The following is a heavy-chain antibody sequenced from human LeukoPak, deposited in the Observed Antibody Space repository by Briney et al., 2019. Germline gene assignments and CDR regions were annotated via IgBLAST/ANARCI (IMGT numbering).Heavy chain of an antibody. CDR2: IYPGDSDT. Sequence: NHGESLKISCKGSGYSFTSYWIGWVRQMPGKGLEWMGIIYPGDSDTRYSPSFQGQVTISADKSISTAYLQWSSLKASDTAMYYCARLRQDYYDSSGHNWFDPWGQGTLVTVSS. V-gene: IGHV5-51*01. D-gene: IGHD3-22*01. CDR1: GYSFTSYW. J-gene: IGHJ5*02. CDR3: ARLRQDYYDSSGHNWFDP.